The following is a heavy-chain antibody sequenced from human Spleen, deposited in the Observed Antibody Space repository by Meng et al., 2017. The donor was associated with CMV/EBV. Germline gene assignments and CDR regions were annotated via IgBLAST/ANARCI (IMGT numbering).Heavy chain of an antibody. Sequence: LQGAGPALVKPSHTLALTFTVSDRFTTSDHYYWSWIRQPPGKGLEWIGYIHYSGTTYYNPSLKSRIAISLDTSKNQFSLNLNSVTAADAAVYYCARDSPGGYGYFDSWGQGTLVTVSS. CDR3: ARDSPGGYGYFDS. CDR2: IHYSGTT. V-gene: IGHV4-30-4*01. CDR1: DRFTTSDHYY. D-gene: IGHD5-12*01. J-gene: IGHJ4*02.